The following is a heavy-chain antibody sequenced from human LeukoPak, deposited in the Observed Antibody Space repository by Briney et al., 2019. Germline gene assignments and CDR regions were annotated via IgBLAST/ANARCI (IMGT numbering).Heavy chain of an antibody. CDR1: GFTFSDYY. Sequence: GGSLRLSCAASGFTFSDYYMSWIRRAPGKGLEWVSYISTTGSSIYYADSVKGRFTISRDNVKNLLYLQMNSLRAEDTAVYYCARVQRGIAVALDYWGQGTLATVSS. CDR2: ISTTGSSI. V-gene: IGHV3-11*04. J-gene: IGHJ4*02. CDR3: ARVQRGIAVALDY. D-gene: IGHD6-19*01.